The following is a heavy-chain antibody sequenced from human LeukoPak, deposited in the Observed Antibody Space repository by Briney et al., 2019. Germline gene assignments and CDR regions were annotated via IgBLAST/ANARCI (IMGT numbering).Heavy chain of an antibody. Sequence: TPSETLSLTCTVSGGSISSYYWSWIRQPAGKGLEWIGRIYTSGSTNYNPSLKSRVTMSVDTSKNQFSLKLSSVTAADTAVYYCARDRCSGGSCYLDYWGQGTLVTVSS. CDR1: GGSISSYY. J-gene: IGHJ4*02. CDR3: ARDRCSGGSCYLDY. CDR2: IYTSGST. D-gene: IGHD2-15*01. V-gene: IGHV4-4*07.